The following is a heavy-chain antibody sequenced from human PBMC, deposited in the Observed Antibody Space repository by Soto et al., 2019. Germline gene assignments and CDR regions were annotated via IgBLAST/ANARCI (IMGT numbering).Heavy chain of an antibody. CDR3: ATQEVGGSYVYTFDP. V-gene: IGHV4-39*01. J-gene: IGHJ5*02. CDR2: ISHTGTA. D-gene: IGHD1-26*01. Sequence: SETLSLTCTVSGGSISDNDYYWSWIRQPPGKGLEWIGTISHTGTAYYNPSLESRVAVSVGTSKNQFSLKLSSVTAADTAVYYCATQEVGGSYVYTFDPWGQGTLVTVS. CDR1: GGSISDNDYY.